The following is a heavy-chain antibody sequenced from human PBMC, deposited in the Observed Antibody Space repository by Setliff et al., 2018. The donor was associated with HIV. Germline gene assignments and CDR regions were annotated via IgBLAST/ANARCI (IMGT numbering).Heavy chain of an antibody. J-gene: IGHJ4*02. V-gene: IGHV3-15*01. Sequence: RLSCAASGFTFSNAWMSWVRQAPGKGLGWVGRIKSKTDGGTTDYAAPVKGRFTISRDDSKNTLYLQMNSLKTEDTAVYYCTTIQKLTTPVDYWGQGTLVTVSS. CDR2: IKSKTDGGTT. CDR3: TTIQKLTTPVDY. CDR1: GFTFSNAW. D-gene: IGHD4-17*01.